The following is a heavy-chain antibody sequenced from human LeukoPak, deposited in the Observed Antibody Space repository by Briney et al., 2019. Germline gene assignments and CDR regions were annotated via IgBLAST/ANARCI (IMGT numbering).Heavy chain of an antibody. CDR3: ARDGASSIAARYWNYYYYYGMDV. CDR1: GGTFSSYG. CDR2: ISAYNGNT. D-gene: IGHD6-6*01. Sequence: ASVKVSCKASGGTFSSYGISWVRQAPGQGLEWMGWISAYNGNTNYAQKLQGRVTMTTDTSTSTAYMELRSLRSDDTAVYYCARDGASSIAARYWNYYYYYGMDVWGQGTTVTVSS. J-gene: IGHJ6*02. V-gene: IGHV1-18*01.